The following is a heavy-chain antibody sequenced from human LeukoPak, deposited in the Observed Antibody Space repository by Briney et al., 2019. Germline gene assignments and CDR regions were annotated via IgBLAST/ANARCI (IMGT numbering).Heavy chain of an antibody. V-gene: IGHV3-74*01. Sequence: GGSLRLSCAASGFTFSSYWMHWVRQAPGKGLVWVSRINSDGSSTSYADSVKGRFTISRDNAKNTLYLQMNSLRAEDTAVYYCARGQRYYYFDYWGQGTLVTVSS. D-gene: IGHD3-9*01. CDR2: INSDGSST. CDR1: GFTFSSYW. J-gene: IGHJ4*02. CDR3: ARGQRYYYFDY.